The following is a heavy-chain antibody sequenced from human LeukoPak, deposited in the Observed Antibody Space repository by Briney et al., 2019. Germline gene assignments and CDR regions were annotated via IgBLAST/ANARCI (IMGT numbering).Heavy chain of an antibody. J-gene: IGHJ4*02. CDR2: IYHSGST. V-gene: IGHV4-4*02. CDR3: ARASNYDFWSGSHYFDY. D-gene: IGHD3-3*01. Sequence: PSETLSLTCAVSGGSISSSNWWSWVRQPPGKGLEWIGEIYHSGSTNYNPSLKSRVTISVDKSKNQFSLKLSSVTAADTAVYYCARASNYDFWSGSHYFDYWGQGTLVTVSS. CDR1: GGSISSSNW.